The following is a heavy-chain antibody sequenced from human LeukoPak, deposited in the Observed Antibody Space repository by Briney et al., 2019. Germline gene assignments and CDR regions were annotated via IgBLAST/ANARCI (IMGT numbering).Heavy chain of an antibody. D-gene: IGHD6-13*01. CDR3: ARQAAAGTNWFDP. Sequence: SQTLSLTCAISGDSVSSNSAVWNWIRQSPSRGLEWLGRTYYRSKWYNDYAVSVKSRISINPDTSKNQFSLQLNSVTPEDTAVYYCARQAAAGTNWFDPWGQGTLVTVSS. CDR2: TYYRSKWYN. J-gene: IGHJ5*02. V-gene: IGHV6-1*01. CDR1: GDSVSSNSAV.